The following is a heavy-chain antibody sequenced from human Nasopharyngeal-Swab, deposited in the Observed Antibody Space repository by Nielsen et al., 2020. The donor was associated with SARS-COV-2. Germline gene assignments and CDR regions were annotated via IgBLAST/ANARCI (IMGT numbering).Heavy chain of an antibody. Sequence: ASVKVSCKASGYTFTSYYMHWVRQAPGQGLEWMGIINPSGGSTSYAQKFQGRVTMTRDTSTSTVYMELSSLRSEDTAVYYCAILNYDYVWGSYRKGDYWGQGTLVTVSP. CDR2: INPSGGST. D-gene: IGHD3-16*02. CDR3: AILNYDYVWGSYRKGDY. CDR1: GYTFTSYY. V-gene: IGHV1-46*01. J-gene: IGHJ4*02.